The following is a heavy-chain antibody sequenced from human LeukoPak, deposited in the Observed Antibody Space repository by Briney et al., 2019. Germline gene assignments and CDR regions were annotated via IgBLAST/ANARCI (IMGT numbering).Heavy chain of an antibody. V-gene: IGHV4-34*01. CDR2: INHSGST. D-gene: IGHD2-15*01. Sequence: PSETLSLICAVYGGSFSGYYWSWIRQPPGKGLEWIGEINHSGSTNYNPSLKSRVTISVDTSKNQFSLKLRSVTAADTAVYYCARVVVVAATTGYYYYGMDVWGQGTTVTVSS. CDR1: GGSFSGYY. J-gene: IGHJ6*02. CDR3: ARVVVVAATTGYYYYGMDV.